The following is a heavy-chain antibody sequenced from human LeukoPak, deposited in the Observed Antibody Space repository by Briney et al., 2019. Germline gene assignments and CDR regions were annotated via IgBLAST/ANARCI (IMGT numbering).Heavy chain of an antibody. Sequence: ASVKVPCKASGYTFTSYGISWVRQAPGQGLEWMGWISDYNGNTNYAQKLQGRVTMTTDTSTSTAYMELRSLRSDDTAVYYCARGYCSGGSCYQDYWGQGTLVTVSS. D-gene: IGHD2-15*01. CDR3: ARGYCSGGSCYQDY. CDR2: ISDYNGNT. V-gene: IGHV1-18*04. CDR1: GYTFTSYG. J-gene: IGHJ4*02.